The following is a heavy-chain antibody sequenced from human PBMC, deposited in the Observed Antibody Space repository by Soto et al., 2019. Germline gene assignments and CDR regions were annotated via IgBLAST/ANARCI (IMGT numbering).Heavy chain of an antibody. V-gene: IGHV1-46*01. D-gene: IGHD3-22*01. CDR3: ARGGRDYDSSGYYEPHLDY. J-gene: IGHJ4*02. CDR2: INPSGGST. CDR1: GYTFTSHY. Sequence: ASVKVSCKASGYTFTSHYMHWVRQAPGQGLEWMGIINPSGGSTSYAQKFQGRVTMTRDTSTSTVYMELSSLRSEDTAVYYCARGGRDYDSSGYYEPHLDYWGQGTLVTVSS.